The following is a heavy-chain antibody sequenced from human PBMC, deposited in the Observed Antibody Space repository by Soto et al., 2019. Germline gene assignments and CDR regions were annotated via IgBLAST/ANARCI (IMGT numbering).Heavy chain of an antibody. CDR1: GFTFSSYA. V-gene: IGHV3-30*18. D-gene: IGHD3-22*01. J-gene: IGHJ4*02. CDR3: AKESFQSYYYDSSGYPNLHSFDY. Sequence: GGSLRLSCAASGFTFSSYAMHWVRQAPGKGLEWVAVISYDGSNKYYADSVKGRFTISRDNSKNTLYLQMNSLRAEDTAVYYCAKESFQSYYYDSSGYPNLHSFDYWGQGTLVTVSS. CDR2: ISYDGSNK.